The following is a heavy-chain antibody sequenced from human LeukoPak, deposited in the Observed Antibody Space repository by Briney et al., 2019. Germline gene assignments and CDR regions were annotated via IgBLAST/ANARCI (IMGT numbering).Heavy chain of an antibody. CDR1: GFTVSNNH. V-gene: IGHV3-53*01. CDR3: AQGGWLRFEN. Sequence: GGSLRLSCAASGFTVSNNHKSWVRQAPGKGLEWVSVIYNGENTNFADSVKGRFTISRDSSKNTLYLQMNSLRADDTAVYYCAQGGWLRFENWGRGTLVTVSS. J-gene: IGHJ4*02. CDR2: IYNGENT. D-gene: IGHD5-24*01.